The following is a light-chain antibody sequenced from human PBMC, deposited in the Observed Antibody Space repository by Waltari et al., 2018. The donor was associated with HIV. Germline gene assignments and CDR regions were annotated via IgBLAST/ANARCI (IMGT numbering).Light chain of an antibody. CDR1: ALPKQY. Sequence: SYELTQPPSVSVSPGQTARITCSGDALPKQYAYWYQQKPGQAPVLVIDKDSERPSGIPGRFSGSSSGTTVTLTISGVQAEDEADYYCQSADSSGTLYGFVTGTKVTVL. J-gene: IGLJ1*01. V-gene: IGLV3-25*03. CDR3: QSADSSGTLYG. CDR2: KDS.